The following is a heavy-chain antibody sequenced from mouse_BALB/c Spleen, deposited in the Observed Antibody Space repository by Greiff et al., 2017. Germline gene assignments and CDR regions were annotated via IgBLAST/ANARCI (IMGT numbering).Heavy chain of an antibody. Sequence: QVQLQQSGPELVKPGASVRISCKASGYTFTSYYIHWVKQRPGQGLEWIGWIYPGNVNTKYNEKFKGKATLTADKSSSTAYMQLSSLTSEDSAVYFGARSSAGYFDYWGQGTTLTVSS. J-gene: IGHJ2*01. V-gene: IGHV1S56*01. CDR3: ARSSAGYFDY. CDR1: GYTFTSYY. CDR2: IYPGNVNT.